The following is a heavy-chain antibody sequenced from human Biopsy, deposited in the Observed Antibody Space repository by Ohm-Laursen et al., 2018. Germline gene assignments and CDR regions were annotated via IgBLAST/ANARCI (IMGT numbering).Heavy chain of an antibody. Sequence: SETLSLTCPVSGGSIISYYWTWIRQTPGKGLEWIGHVYNGGITNYNPSLKNRVTISKDTSKNQFSLQLSSVTAADTAVYYCARTPRDSFWSGSYKRGLWFDPWGQGTLVTVSS. CDR2: VYNGGIT. J-gene: IGHJ5*02. D-gene: IGHD3-3*01. CDR1: GGSIISYY. V-gene: IGHV4-59*01. CDR3: ARTPRDSFWSGSYKRGLWFDP.